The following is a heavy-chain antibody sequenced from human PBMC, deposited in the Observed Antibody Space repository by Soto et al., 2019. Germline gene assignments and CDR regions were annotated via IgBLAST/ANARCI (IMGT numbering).Heavy chain of an antibody. Sequence: QVQLQESGPGLVKPSETLSLTCTVSGGSISSYYWSWIRQPPGKGLEWIGYIYYSGSTNYNPSLKSRVTISVDTSKNQFSLKLSSVTAADTAVYYCARKSWYGGKADWYFDLWGRGTLVTVSS. J-gene: IGHJ2*01. D-gene: IGHD2-15*01. CDR3: ARKSWYGGKADWYFDL. CDR2: IYYSGST. CDR1: GGSISSYY. V-gene: IGHV4-59*01.